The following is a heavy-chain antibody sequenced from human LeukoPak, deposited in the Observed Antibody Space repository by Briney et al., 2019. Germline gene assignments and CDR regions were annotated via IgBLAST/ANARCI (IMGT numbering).Heavy chain of an antibody. Sequence: GGSLRLSCAASGFTVSSTYMSWVRQAPGKGLEWVSAISGSGGSTYYADSVKGRFTISRDNSKNTLYLQMNSLRAEDTAVYYCANTYIVGATMYYFDYWGQGTLVTVSS. D-gene: IGHD1-26*01. CDR1: GFTVSSTY. CDR2: ISGSGGST. J-gene: IGHJ4*02. V-gene: IGHV3-23*01. CDR3: ANTYIVGATMYYFDY.